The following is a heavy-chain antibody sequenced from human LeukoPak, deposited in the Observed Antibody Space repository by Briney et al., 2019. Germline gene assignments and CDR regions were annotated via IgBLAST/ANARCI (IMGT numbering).Heavy chain of an antibody. CDR3: ARGKQLWSFFDY. CDR1: GGTFSSYA. D-gene: IGHD5-18*01. CDR2: VIPIFGTA. V-gene: IGHV1-69*13. J-gene: IGHJ4*02. Sequence: SVKVSCKASGGTFSSYAISWVRQAPGQGLEWMGGVIPIFGTANYAQKFQGRVTITADESTSTAYMELSSLRSEDTAVYYCARGKQLWSFFDYWGQGTLVTVSS.